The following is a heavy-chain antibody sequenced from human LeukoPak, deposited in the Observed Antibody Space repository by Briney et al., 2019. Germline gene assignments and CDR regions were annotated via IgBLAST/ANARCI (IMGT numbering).Heavy chain of an antibody. D-gene: IGHD6-19*01. CDR2: ISAYNGNT. V-gene: IGHV1-18*01. J-gene: IGHJ6*02. CDR1: GYTFTSYG. Sequence: ASVKVSCKASGYTFTSYGISWVRQAPGQGLEWMGWISAYNGNTNYAQKLQGRVTMTTDTSTSTAYMELRSLRSDDTAVYYCARERDSSGWSVTSYYYYGMDVWGQGTTVTVSS. CDR3: ARERDSSGWSVTSYYYYGMDV.